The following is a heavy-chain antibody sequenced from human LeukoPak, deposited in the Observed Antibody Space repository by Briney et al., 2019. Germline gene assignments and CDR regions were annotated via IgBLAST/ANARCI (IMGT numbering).Heavy chain of an antibody. J-gene: IGHJ4*02. CDR1: GFTFDDYA. Sequence: GGSLRLSCAASGFTFDDYAMHWVRQAPGKGLEWVSGISWSSDSIGYADSVKGRFTISRDNAKNSLYLQMNSLRAEDTALYYCAKDRYSSGRSVTFDYWGQGTLVTVSS. CDR2: ISWSSDSI. CDR3: AKDRYSSGRSVTFDY. V-gene: IGHV3-9*01. D-gene: IGHD6-19*01.